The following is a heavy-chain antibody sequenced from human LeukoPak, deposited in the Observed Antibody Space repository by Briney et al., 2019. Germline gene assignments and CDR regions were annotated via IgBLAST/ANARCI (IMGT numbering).Heavy chain of an antibody. CDR3: ARMLPRYYGSGSYLNWFDP. CDR1: GGTFSSYA. CDR2: IIPIFGTA. D-gene: IGHD3-10*01. J-gene: IGHJ5*02. V-gene: IGHV1-69*05. Sequence: SVKVSCKASGGTFSSYAISWVRQAPGQGLEWMGGIIPIFGTANYAQKFQGRVTITTDESTSTAYMELSSLRSEDTAVYYCARMLPRYYGSGSYLNWFDPWGQGTLVTVSS.